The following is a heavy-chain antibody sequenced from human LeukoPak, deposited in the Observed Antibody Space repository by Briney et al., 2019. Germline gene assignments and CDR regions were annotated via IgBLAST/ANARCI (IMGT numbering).Heavy chain of an antibody. CDR3: AREALSPYDSSGYYNHYFDY. V-gene: IGHV3-30-3*01. J-gene: IGHJ4*02. CDR2: ISYDGSNK. CDR1: GFTFSSYA. D-gene: IGHD3-22*01. Sequence: AGGSLRLSCAASGFTFSSYAMHWVRQAPGKGLEWVAVISYDGSNKYYADSVKGRFTISRDNSKNTLYLQMNSLRAEDTAVYYCAREALSPYDSSGYYNHYFDYWGQGTLVTVSS.